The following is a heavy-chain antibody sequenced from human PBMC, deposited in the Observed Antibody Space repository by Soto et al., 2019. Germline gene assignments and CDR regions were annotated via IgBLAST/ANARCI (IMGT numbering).Heavy chain of an antibody. J-gene: IGHJ2*01. CDR3: ARNWYFYGSRSSNWYFDL. CDR1: SGSISSSNW. D-gene: IGHD3-10*01. Sequence: QVQLQESGPGLVKPSGTLSLTCGVSSGSISSSNWWSWVRQPPGKGLEWIGEIYHSGSTNYNPSLKSRVTISVDTSKNQLSLKLSSVTAADTAVYYCARNWYFYGSRSSNWYFDLWGRGTLVTVSS. CDR2: IYHSGST. V-gene: IGHV4-4*02.